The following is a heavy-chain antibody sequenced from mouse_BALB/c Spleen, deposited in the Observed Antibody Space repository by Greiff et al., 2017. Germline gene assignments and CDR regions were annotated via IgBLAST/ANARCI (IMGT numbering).Heavy chain of an antibody. J-gene: IGHJ4*01. CDR2: IYPGDGDT. Sequence: VQLQQSGAELARPGASVKLSCKASGYTFTSYWMQWVKQRPGQGLEWIGAIYPGDGDTRYTQKFKGKATLTADKSSSTAYMQLSSLASEDSAVYYCARRGHYAMDYWGQGTSVTVSS. V-gene: IGHV1-87*01. CDR3: ARRGHYAMDY. CDR1: GYTFTSYW.